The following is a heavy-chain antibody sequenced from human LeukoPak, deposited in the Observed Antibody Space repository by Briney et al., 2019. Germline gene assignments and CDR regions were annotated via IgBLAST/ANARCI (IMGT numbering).Heavy chain of an antibody. V-gene: IGHV4-39*01. CDR2: IYYSGST. CDR1: GGSISSSSYY. D-gene: IGHD2-8*01. J-gene: IGHJ3*02. CDR3: ARPYCTNGVCYHEWGDAFDI. Sequence: SETLSLTCTVSGGSISSSSYYWGWIRQPPGQGLEWIGSIYYSGSTYYNPSLKSRVTISVDTSKNQFSLKLSSVTAADTAVYYCARPYCTNGVCYHEWGDAFDIWGQGTMVTVSS.